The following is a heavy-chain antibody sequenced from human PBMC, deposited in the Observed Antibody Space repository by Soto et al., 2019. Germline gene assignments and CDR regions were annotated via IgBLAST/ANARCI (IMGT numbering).Heavy chain of an antibody. Sequence: EVQLLESGGGLVQPGGSLRLSCAASGCTFSSYAMSWVRQAPRKGLEWVSAIIGSGGRTYYADSVKGRFTISRDNSKNTLYLQMNSLRVEDTAVYYCAKDRIMGSTTFWGMDVWGQGTTVTVSS. J-gene: IGHJ6*02. D-gene: IGHD3-16*01. CDR1: GCTFSSYA. CDR3: AKDRIMGSTTFWGMDV. V-gene: IGHV3-23*01. CDR2: IIGSGGRT.